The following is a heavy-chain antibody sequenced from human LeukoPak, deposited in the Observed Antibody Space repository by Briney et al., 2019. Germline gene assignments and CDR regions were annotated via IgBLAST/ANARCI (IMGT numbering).Heavy chain of an antibody. CDR1: GFTFSSYS. V-gene: IGHV3-21*01. CDR3: ARGGSSGRQIDY. J-gene: IGHJ4*02. D-gene: IGHD3-22*01. Sequence: GGSLRLSCAASGFTFSSYSMNWVRQAPGKGLEWVSSISSSSSYIYYADSVKGRFTISRDNAKNSLYLQMNSLRAEDTAVYYCARGGSSGRQIDYWGQGTLVTVSS. CDR2: ISSSSSYI.